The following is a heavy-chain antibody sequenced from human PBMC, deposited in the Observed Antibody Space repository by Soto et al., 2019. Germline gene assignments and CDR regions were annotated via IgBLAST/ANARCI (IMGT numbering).Heavy chain of an antibody. D-gene: IGHD3-16*01. V-gene: IGHV4-59*01. CDR3: ARIMITFGGVKVKAFDI. CDR1: GGSISSYY. Sequence: PSETLSLTCTVSGGSISSYYWSWIRQPPWKGLEWIGYIYYSGSTNYNPSLKSRVTISVDTSKNQFSLKLSSVTAADTAVYYCARIMITFGGVKVKAFDIWGQGTMVTVSS. J-gene: IGHJ3*02. CDR2: IYYSGST.